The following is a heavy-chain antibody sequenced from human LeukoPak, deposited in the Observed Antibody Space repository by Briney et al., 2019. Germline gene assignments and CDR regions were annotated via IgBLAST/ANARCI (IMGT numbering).Heavy chain of an antibody. D-gene: IGHD3-10*01. CDR3: ARDGAPITMVRGVIRWFDP. J-gene: IGHJ5*02. CDR1: GYTFTGYY. V-gene: IGHV1-69*13. CDR2: IIPIFGTA. Sequence: GASVKVSCKASGYTFTGYYMHWVRQAPGQGLEWMGGIIPIFGTANYAQKFQGRVTINADESTSTAYMELSSLRSEDTAVYYCARDGAPITMVRGVIRWFDPWGQGTLVTVSS.